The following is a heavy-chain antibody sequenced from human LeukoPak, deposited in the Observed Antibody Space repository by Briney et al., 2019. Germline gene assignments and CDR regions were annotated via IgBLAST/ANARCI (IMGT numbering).Heavy chain of an antibody. CDR2: INHSGST. CDR1: GGSFSGYY. V-gene: IGHV4-34*01. J-gene: IGHJ6*02. Sequence: PSETLSLTCAVYGGSFSGYYWSWIRQPPGKGLEWIGEINHSGSTNYNPSLKSRVTISVDTSKSQFSLKLSSVTAADTAVYYCARLSGWSRSYYYYYYGMDVWGQGTTVTVSS. D-gene: IGHD6-19*01. CDR3: ARLSGWSRSYYYYYYGMDV.